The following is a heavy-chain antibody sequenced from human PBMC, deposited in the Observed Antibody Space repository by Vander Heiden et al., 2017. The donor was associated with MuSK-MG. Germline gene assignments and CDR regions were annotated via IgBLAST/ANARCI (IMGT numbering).Heavy chain of an antibody. J-gene: IGHJ4*02. D-gene: IGHD5-12*01. CDR1: GGTFSSYA. CDR3: ASRASGSGYVLFLPDY. Sequence: QVQLVQSGAEVKKPGSSVKVSCKASGGTFSSYAISWVRQAPGQGLEWMGGIIPIFGIANYAQKFQGRVTITADKSTSTAYMELSSLRSEDTAVYYCASRASGSGYVLFLPDYWGQGTLVTVSS. V-gene: IGHV1-69*17. CDR2: IIPIFGIA.